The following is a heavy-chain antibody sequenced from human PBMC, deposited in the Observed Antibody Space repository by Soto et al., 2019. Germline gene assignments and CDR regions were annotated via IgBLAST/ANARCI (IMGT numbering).Heavy chain of an antibody. J-gene: IGHJ4*02. V-gene: IGHV3-53*01. Sequence: EEQLVESGGGLIQPGGSLRLSCAASGFTVSNNYMNWVRQAPGKGLEWVSVIYSGGGGGSTYYADSVKGRFTISRDNSKNTLYLQMNSLRAEDTAVYYCAKRMENSSSWYADYWGQGTLVTVSS. CDR2: IYSGGGGGST. CDR3: AKRMENSSSWYADY. D-gene: IGHD6-13*01. CDR1: GFTVSNNY.